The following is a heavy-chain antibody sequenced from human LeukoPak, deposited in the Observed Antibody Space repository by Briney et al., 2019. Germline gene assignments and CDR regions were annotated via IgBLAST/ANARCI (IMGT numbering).Heavy chain of an antibody. D-gene: IGHD1-14*01. CDR2: IYYSGST. Sequence: SETLSLTCTVSGGSISSYYWSWIRQPPGKGLEWIGYIYYSGSTNYNPSLKSRVTISVDTSKNQFSLKLSSVTAADTAVYYCASLEPRGNWFDPWGQGTLVTVSS. CDR3: ASLEPRGNWFDP. CDR1: GGSISSYY. J-gene: IGHJ5*02. V-gene: IGHV4-59*01.